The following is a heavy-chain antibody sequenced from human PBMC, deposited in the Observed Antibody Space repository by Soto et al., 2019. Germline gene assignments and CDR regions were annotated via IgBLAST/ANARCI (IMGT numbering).Heavy chain of an antibody. CDR2: INHSGST. CDR3: ARFLDPGTRSDAFDH. J-gene: IGHJ4*02. D-gene: IGHD1-7*01. Sequence: QVQLQQWGAGLLKPSETLSLTCAVYGGSFSGYYWSWIRQPPGKGLEWIGEINHSGSTNYNPSLTSRVTTSENPSRNQFSLEIASVTAADTAVYSCARFLDPGTRSDAFDHWGQGTLVTVSS. CDR1: GGSFSGYY. V-gene: IGHV4-34*02.